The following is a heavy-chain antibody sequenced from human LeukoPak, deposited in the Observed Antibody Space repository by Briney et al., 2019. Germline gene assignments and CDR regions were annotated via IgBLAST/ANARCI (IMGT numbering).Heavy chain of an antibody. CDR1: GFTFRSYS. CDR2: ISSSSSYI. V-gene: IGHV3-21*01. CDR3: ARDSLQYYYDSSGSTNDAFDI. D-gene: IGHD3-22*01. Sequence: GGSLRLPCAASGFTFRSYSWHWVRQAPGKGLEWVSSISSSSSYIYYADSVKGRFTISRDNAKNSLYLQMNSLRAEDTAVYYCARDSLQYYYDSSGSTNDAFDIWGQGTMVTVSS. J-gene: IGHJ3*02.